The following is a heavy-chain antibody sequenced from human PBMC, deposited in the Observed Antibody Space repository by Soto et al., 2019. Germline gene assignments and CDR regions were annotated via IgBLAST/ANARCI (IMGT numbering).Heavy chain of an antibody. D-gene: IGHD3-22*01. Sequence: QVELVQSGPEVKEPGASVKVSCKASGYNFARYGLSWVRQAPGQGLEWIGWITVDTGNTKHTERVTENLRGRVALTKDTSTSTAYLELSSLRSEDTAVYYCARGDYYDSSGQILLGFDPWGQGTLVTVSS. J-gene: IGHJ5*02. CDR2: ITVDTGNT. CDR1: GYNFARYG. V-gene: IGHV1-18*01. CDR3: ARGDYYDSSGQILLGFDP.